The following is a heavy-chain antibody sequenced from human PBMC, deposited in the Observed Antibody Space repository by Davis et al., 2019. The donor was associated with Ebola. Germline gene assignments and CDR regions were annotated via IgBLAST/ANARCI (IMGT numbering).Heavy chain of an antibody. J-gene: IGHJ2*01. CDR1: GGTFSSYA. V-gene: IGHV1-69*13. CDR3: ARERLLEWSNLYWYFDL. Sequence: SVKVSCKASGGTFSSYAISWVRQAPGQGLEWMGGIIPIFGTANYAQKFQGRVTITADESTSTAYMELSSLRSDDTAVYYCARERLLEWSNLYWYFDLWGRGTLVTVSS. CDR2: IIPIFGTA. D-gene: IGHD3-3*01.